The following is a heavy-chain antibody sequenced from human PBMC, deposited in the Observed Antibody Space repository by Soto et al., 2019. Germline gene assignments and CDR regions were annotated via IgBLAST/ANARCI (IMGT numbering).Heavy chain of an antibody. CDR3: ARAYYDTRGYSLDP. CDR2: INHNTNT. V-gene: IGHV4-34*01. J-gene: IGHJ5*02. CDR1: GGSFSDTY. D-gene: IGHD3-22*01. Sequence: SETLSLTCAVYGGSFSDTYWNWFRQPPGKGLEWIGEINHNTNTIYNPSLTSRVTISVDTSKNHFSLKLTSVTAADTAVYYCARAYYDTRGYSLDPWGQGILVTVSS.